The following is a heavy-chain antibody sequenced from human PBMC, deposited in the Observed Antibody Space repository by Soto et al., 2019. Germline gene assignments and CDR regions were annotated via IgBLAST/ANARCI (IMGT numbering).Heavy chain of an antibody. V-gene: IGHV1-46*01. CDR3: ARVAKLELRYYYYGMDV. D-gene: IGHD1-7*01. CDR1: GYTFSSYY. Sequence: ASVKVSCKASGYTFSSYYMHWVRQAPAQGLEWMGIINPSGGSTSYAQKFQGRVTMTRDTSTSTVYMELSSLRSEDTAVYYCARVAKLELRYYYYGMDVWGQGTTVTVSS. CDR2: INPSGGST. J-gene: IGHJ6*02.